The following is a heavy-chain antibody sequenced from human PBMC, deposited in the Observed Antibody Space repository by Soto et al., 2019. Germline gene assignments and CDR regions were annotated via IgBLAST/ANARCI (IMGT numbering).Heavy chain of an antibody. J-gene: IGHJ4*02. Sequence: SETLSLTCRVSDGSMSSDSSYWGWIRQPPGKGLEWIGVINHSGSTYHNLSLKGRVTMSVDASRNQFSLKLTSMTAADTAVYYCARLGGYVSVGYYYLWDSWGQGTLVTVSS. V-gene: IGHV4-39*01. CDR3: ARLGGYVSVGYYYLWDS. CDR1: DGSMSSDSSY. CDR2: INHSGST. D-gene: IGHD3-22*01.